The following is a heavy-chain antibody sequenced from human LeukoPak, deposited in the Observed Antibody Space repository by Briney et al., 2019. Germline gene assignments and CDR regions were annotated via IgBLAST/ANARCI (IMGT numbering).Heavy chain of an antibody. V-gene: IGHV4-39*01. D-gene: IGHD3-10*01. Sequence: SESLSPTCIVSARSITSIGSYCVRPRQTPGKGLEWIGSIYYSGTTYYNPSLKRRVTISVNTSKNQFSLKLSSVTAADTAAYYCRLWFGELGIDYWGQGTLVTVSS. CDR1: ARSITSIGSY. CDR3: RLWFGELGIDY. J-gene: IGHJ4*02. CDR2: IYYSGTT.